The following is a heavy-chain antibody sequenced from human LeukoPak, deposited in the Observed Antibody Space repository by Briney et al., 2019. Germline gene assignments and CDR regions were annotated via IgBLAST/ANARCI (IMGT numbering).Heavy chain of an antibody. V-gene: IGHV4-34*01. CDR3: ARGPLWFGELFHDY. CDR2: INHSGST. J-gene: IGHJ4*02. CDR1: GGSFSGYY. Sequence: SETLSLTCAVYGGSFSGYYWSWIRQPPGKGLEWIGEINHSGSTNYNPSLKSRVTISVDTSKNQFSLKLSSVTAVDTAVYYCARGPLWFGELFHDYWGQGTLVTVSS. D-gene: IGHD3-10*01.